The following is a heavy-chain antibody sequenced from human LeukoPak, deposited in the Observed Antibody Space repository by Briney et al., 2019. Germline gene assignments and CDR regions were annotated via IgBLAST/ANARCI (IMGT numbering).Heavy chain of an antibody. J-gene: IGHJ6*03. V-gene: IGHV4-4*07. CDR2: IYTSGST. Sequence: SETLSLTCTVSGGSISSYYWSWIRQPAGKELEWIGRIYTSGSTNYNPSLKSRVTMSVDTSKNQFSLKLSSVTAADTAVYYCARVAYCSGGSCYLMDVWGKGTTVTVSS. CDR3: ARVAYCSGGSCYLMDV. D-gene: IGHD2-15*01. CDR1: GGSISSYY.